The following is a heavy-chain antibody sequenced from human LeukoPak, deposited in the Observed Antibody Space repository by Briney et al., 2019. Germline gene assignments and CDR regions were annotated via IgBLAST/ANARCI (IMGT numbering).Heavy chain of an antibody. Sequence: PSETLSLTCAVYGGSFSGYYWSWIRQPPGKGLEWIGSIYHSGSTYYNPSLKSRVTISVDTSKNQFSLKLSSVTAADTAVYYCASPSMMDAFDIWGQGTMVTVSS. CDR2: IYHSGST. D-gene: IGHD3-22*01. V-gene: IGHV4-34*01. CDR3: ASPSMMDAFDI. CDR1: GGSFSGYY. J-gene: IGHJ3*02.